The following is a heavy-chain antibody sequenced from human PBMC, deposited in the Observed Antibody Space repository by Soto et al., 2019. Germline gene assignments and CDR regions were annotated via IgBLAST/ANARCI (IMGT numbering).Heavy chain of an antibody. Sequence: SQTLSLTCAISGDSVSSNSAAWNWIRQSPSRGIEWLGRTYYRSKWYNEYAVSVKSRITINADTSRNQFSLQLNSVTPEDTAVFFCARVPLSFQSTFGIWGQGTMVTVSS. CDR2: TYYRSKWYN. CDR3: ARVPLSFQSTFGI. D-gene: IGHD6-6*01. J-gene: IGHJ3*02. V-gene: IGHV6-1*01. CDR1: GDSVSSNSAA.